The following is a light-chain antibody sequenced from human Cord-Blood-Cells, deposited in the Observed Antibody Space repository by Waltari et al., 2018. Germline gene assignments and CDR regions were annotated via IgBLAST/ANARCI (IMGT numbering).Light chain of an antibody. CDR1: QSVSSY. CDR2: DAS. Sequence: EIVLTQSPATLSLSPGERATLSCMASQSVSSYLAWYQQKPGQAPSLLIYDASNRATGIPARFSGRGSGTDFTLTISSLEPEDFAVYYCQQRSNWPWTFGQGTKVEIK. J-gene: IGKJ1*01. CDR3: QQRSNWPWT. V-gene: IGKV3-11*01.